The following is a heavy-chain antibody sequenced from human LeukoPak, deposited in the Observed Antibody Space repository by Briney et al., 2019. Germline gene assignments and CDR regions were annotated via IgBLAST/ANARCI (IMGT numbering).Heavy chain of an antibody. CDR3: ARDFVDTDMGYVGFGSAFDI. J-gene: IGHJ3*02. Sequence: WASVKVSCKASGYIFTGYYMHWVRQAPGQGLEWMGWIDPNSGDTNYAQKFQGRVTMTRETSISTAYMELSSLRSDDTAVYYCARDFVDTDMGYVGFGSAFDIWGQGTIVTVSS. CDR1: GYIFTGYY. V-gene: IGHV1-2*02. D-gene: IGHD5-18*01. CDR2: IDPNSGDT.